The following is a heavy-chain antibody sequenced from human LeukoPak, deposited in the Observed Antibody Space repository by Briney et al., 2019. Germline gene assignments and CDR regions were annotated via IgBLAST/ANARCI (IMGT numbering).Heavy chain of an antibody. CDR3: ARDPPSADY. V-gene: IGHV3-7*01. CDR1: GFTLTRYG. Sequence: GGSLRLSCAASGFTLTRYGMHWIRQAPGKGLEWVANIKQDGSEKYYVDSVKGRFTISRDNAKNSLYLQMNSLRAEDTAVYYCARDPPSADYWGQGTLVTVSS. J-gene: IGHJ4*02. CDR2: IKQDGSEK.